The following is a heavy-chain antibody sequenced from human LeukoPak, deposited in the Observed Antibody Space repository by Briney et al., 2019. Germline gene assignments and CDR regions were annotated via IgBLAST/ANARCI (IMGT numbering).Heavy chain of an antibody. D-gene: IGHD3/OR15-3a*01. J-gene: IGHJ4*02. CDR2: IRYDGSNK. CDR1: GFTFSTYG. CDR3: AKVRAGLVTVIEQ. V-gene: IGHV3-30*02. Sequence: GGSLRLSCAASGFTFSTYGMHWVRQAPGKGLEWVAFIRYDGSNKYYADSVKGRFTISRDNSENTLYLQMNSLRAEDTAVYYCAKVRAGLVTVIEQWGQGTRVTVSS.